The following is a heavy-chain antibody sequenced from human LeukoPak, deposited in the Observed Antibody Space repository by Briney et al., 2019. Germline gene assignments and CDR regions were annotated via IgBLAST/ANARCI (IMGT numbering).Heavy chain of an antibody. CDR3: AIMMPASTGYYFDY. J-gene: IGHJ4*02. Sequence: GASVKVSCKTSGYTFSNYGISWVRQAPGQGLEWMGWISAYSGNTNYAQKFQGRVTMTTDTSTTTVYMGLRRLRSDDTAVYYCAIMMPASTGYYFDYWGQGTLVTVSS. V-gene: IGHV1-18*01. D-gene: IGHD6-13*01. CDR1: GYTFSNYG. CDR2: ISAYSGNT.